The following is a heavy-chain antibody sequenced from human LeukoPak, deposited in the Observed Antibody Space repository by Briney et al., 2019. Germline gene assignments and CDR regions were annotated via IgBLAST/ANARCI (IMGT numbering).Heavy chain of an antibody. V-gene: IGHV1-46*01. J-gene: IGHJ4*02. CDR2: INPSGGST. Sequence: ASVKVSCXASGYTFTSYYMHWVRQAPGQGLEWMGIINPSGGSTSYAQKLQGRVTMTTDTSTSTAYMELRSLRSDDTAVYYCASSGGETDFDYWGQGTLVTVSS. CDR1: GYTFTSYY. D-gene: IGHD3-16*01. CDR3: ASSGGETDFDY.